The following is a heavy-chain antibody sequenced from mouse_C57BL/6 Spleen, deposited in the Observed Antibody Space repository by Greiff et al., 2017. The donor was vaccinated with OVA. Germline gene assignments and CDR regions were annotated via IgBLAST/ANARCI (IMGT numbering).Heavy chain of an antibody. Sequence: EVKLVESGGGLVKPGGSLKLSCAASGFTFSDYGMHWVRQAPEKGLEWVAYISSGSSTIHYADTVKGRFTISRDNAKNTLFLQMTSLRSEDTAMYYCARDGSSYVDYWGQGTTLTGSS. CDR3: ARDGSSYVDY. D-gene: IGHD1-1*01. V-gene: IGHV5-17*01. J-gene: IGHJ2*01. CDR2: ISSGSSTI. CDR1: GFTFSDYG.